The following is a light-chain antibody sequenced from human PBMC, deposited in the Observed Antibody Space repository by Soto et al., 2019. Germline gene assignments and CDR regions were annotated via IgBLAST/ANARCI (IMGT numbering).Light chain of an antibody. CDR2: GAS. CDR3: QQYNYYRT. CDR1: QTISSW. V-gene: IGKV1-5*01. J-gene: IGKJ1*01. Sequence: DIQMTQSPSALSASVGDRVTITCRTSQTISSWLAWYQQRPGKAPKLLIYGASTLESGVPSRFSGSGSGTEFTLTISSLQPDDSATYYCQQYNYYRTFDQGTKVEIK.